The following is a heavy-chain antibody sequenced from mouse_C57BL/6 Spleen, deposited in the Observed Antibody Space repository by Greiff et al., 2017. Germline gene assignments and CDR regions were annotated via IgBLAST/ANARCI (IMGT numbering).Heavy chain of an antibody. CDR3: TRKGAGTAFFDY. D-gene: IGHD4-1*01. J-gene: IGHJ2*01. CDR1: GYTFTDYE. Sequence: QVQLQQSGAELVRPGASVTLSCKASGYTFTDYEMHWVKQTPVHGLEWIGAIDPETGGTAYNQKFKGKAILTADKSSSTSYMELRSLTSEDSAVYYCTRKGAGTAFFDYWGQGTTLTVSS. CDR2: IDPETGGT. V-gene: IGHV1-15*01.